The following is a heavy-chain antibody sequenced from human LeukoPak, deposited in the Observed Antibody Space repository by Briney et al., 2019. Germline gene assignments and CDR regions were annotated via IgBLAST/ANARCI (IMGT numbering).Heavy chain of an antibody. D-gene: IGHD5-24*01. V-gene: IGHV4-39*07. CDR1: GGSVSSTSDN. J-gene: IGHJ4*02. CDR3: AREPRDGYNRLDY. CDR2: IYYTAST. Sequence: IPSETLSLTCSVAGGSVSSTSDNWGWIREPPGKGLEGIGHIYYTASTYYNPSLKSRVTMSVDTSNNQFSLKLSSVTAADTAVYYCAREPRDGYNRLDYWGQGTLVTVSS.